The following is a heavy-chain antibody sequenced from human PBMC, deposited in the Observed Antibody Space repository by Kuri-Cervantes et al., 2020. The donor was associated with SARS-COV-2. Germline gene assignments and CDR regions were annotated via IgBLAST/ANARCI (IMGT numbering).Heavy chain of an antibody. V-gene: IGHV3-30*19. J-gene: IGHJ5*02. Sequence: GESLKISCAASGFTFSSYGMHWVRQAPGKGLEWVAVISYGGSNKYYADSVKGRFTISRDNSKSTLYLQMNSLRAEDTAVYYCARDGIGFDPWGQGTLVTVSS. D-gene: IGHD2-21*01. CDR1: GFTFSSYG. CDR2: ISYGGSNK. CDR3: ARDGIGFDP.